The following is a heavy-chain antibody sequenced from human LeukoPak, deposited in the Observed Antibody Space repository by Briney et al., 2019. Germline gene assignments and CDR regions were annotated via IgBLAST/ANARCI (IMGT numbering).Heavy chain of an antibody. CDR2: INWNGGNT. Sequence: PGGFLRLSCAASGFTFSSNAMSWVRQAPGKGLEWVSSINWNGGNTAYADSVKGRFTISRDTAKDSLYLQLNSLRAEDTALYYCARDRGWLQYIDYWGQGTLVTVSS. CDR3: ARDRGWLQYIDY. CDR1: GFTFSSNA. J-gene: IGHJ4*02. D-gene: IGHD5-24*01. V-gene: IGHV3-20*04.